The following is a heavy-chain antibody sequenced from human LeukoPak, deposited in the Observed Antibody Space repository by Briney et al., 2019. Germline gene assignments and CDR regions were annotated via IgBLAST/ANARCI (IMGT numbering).Heavy chain of an antibody. V-gene: IGHV4-38-2*02. CDR1: GYSISSGYY. D-gene: IGHD7-27*01. J-gene: IGHJ4*02. Sequence: SETLSLTCTVSGYSISSGYYWGWIRQPPGKGLEWIGSIYYSGSTYYNPSLKSRVTISVDTSKNQFSLKLSSVTAADTAVYYCARSNWGFDYWGQGTLVTVSS. CDR3: ARSNWGFDY. CDR2: IYYSGST.